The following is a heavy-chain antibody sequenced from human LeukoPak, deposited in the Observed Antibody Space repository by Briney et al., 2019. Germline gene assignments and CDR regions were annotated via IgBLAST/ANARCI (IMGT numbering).Heavy chain of an antibody. Sequence: GGSPRLSCAASGFTFSSYAMSWVRQAPGKGLEWVSAISGSGGSTYYADSVKGRFTISRDNSKNTLYLQMNNLRAEDTAVYYCARGGGYYAIDYWGQGTLVTVSS. J-gene: IGHJ4*02. V-gene: IGHV3-23*01. D-gene: IGHD1-26*01. CDR3: ARGGGYYAIDY. CDR1: GFTFSSYA. CDR2: ISGSGGST.